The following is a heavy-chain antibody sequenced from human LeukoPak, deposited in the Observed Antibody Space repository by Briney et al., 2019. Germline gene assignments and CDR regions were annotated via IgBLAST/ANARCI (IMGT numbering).Heavy chain of an antibody. CDR1: GFTFSDYY. CDR2: ISSTDNTI. J-gene: IGHJ6*03. CDR3: ARSAVSDGYYYYYMDV. D-gene: IGHD3-10*01. V-gene: IGHV3-11*04. Sequence: GGSLRLSCAASGFTFSDYYMSWIRQAPGKGLERVSYISSTDNTIYYADSVRGRFTISRDNAKNSLYLQMNSLRAEDTAVYYCARSAVSDGYYYYYMDVWGEGTTVTVSS.